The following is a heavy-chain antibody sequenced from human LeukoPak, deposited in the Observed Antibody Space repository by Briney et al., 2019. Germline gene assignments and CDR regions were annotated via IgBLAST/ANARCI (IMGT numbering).Heavy chain of an antibody. Sequence: GASVKVSCKASGGTFSSYAISWVRQAPGQGLEWMGGIIPIFGTANYAQKFQGRVTITTDESTSTAYMELSSLRSEDTAVYYCARVRYCSSTSCYRLRWFDPWGQGTLVTVSS. CDR1: GGTFSSYA. V-gene: IGHV1-69*05. D-gene: IGHD2-2*01. J-gene: IGHJ5*02. CDR3: ARVRYCSSTSCYRLRWFDP. CDR2: IIPIFGTA.